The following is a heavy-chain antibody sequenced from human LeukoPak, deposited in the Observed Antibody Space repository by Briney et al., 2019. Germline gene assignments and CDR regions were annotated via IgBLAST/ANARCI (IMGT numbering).Heavy chain of an antibody. D-gene: IGHD1-1*01. CDR2: INWNGGST. CDR3: ARDAGGRTQREGWFDP. CDR1: GFTFDDYG. J-gene: IGHJ5*02. Sequence: GGSLRLSCAASGFTFDDYGMSWVRKAPGQGLEWVSGINWNGGSTGYADSVKGRFTISRDNAKNLLYLQMNSLRVEDTAIYYCARDAGGRTQREGWFDPWGQGTLVTVSS. V-gene: IGHV3-20*04.